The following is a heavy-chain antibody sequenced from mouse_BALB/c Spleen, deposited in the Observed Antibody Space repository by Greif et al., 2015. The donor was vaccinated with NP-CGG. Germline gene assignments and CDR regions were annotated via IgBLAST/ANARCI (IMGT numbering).Heavy chain of an antibody. Sequence: EVKLQESGAELVKPGASVKLSCTASGFNIKDTYMHWVKRRPEQGLEWIGRIDPANGNTKYDPKFQGKATITADTSSNTAYLQLSSLTSEDTAVYYCARVITGYWYFDVWGAGTTVTVSS. CDR1: GFNIKDTY. J-gene: IGHJ1*01. D-gene: IGHD2-4*01. CDR2: IDPANGNT. CDR3: ARVITGYWYFDV. V-gene: IGHV14-3*02.